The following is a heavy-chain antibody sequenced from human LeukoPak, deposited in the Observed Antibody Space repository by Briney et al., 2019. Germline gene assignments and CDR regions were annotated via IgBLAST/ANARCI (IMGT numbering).Heavy chain of an antibody. D-gene: IGHD2-21*01. V-gene: IGHV3-23*01. CDR1: GFSFGNYA. CDR3: VKDPRDTYGTNWFVS. CDR2: ISGTGGAT. Sequence: GGSLRLSCVASGFSFGNYAMSWVRQAPGEGLQWVSRISGTGGATWYAGFARDRFTISRDNSKKTLYLQMSGLRVEDTAMYYCVKDPRDTYGTNWFVSWGQGTLLIVSS. J-gene: IGHJ5*01.